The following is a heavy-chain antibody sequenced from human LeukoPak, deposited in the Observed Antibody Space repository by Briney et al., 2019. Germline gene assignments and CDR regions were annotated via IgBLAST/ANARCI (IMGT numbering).Heavy chain of an antibody. CDR2: ISYDGSNK. Sequence: PGRSLRLSCAASGFTFSSYGMHWVRQAPGKGLEWVAVISYDGSNKYYADSVKGRFTISRDNSKNTLYLQMNSLRAEDTAVYYCAKDLGRYFDWLAIDYWGQGTLVTVSS. CDR3: AKDLGRYFDWLAIDY. J-gene: IGHJ4*02. D-gene: IGHD3-9*01. CDR1: GFTFSSYG. V-gene: IGHV3-30*18.